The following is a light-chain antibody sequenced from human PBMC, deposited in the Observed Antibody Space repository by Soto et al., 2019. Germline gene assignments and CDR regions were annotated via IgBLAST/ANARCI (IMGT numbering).Light chain of an antibody. CDR3: QQYDNLLPIT. CDR2: DAS. Sequence: IQMTQSPSSLSASVGDRVTITCQASQDISKNLNWYQQKPGKAPKLLIYDASSLQTGVPSRFSGSGPATHSTFTISGLQPEDIATYFCQQYDNLLPITFGQGTRLEIK. J-gene: IGKJ5*01. V-gene: IGKV1-33*01. CDR1: QDISKN.